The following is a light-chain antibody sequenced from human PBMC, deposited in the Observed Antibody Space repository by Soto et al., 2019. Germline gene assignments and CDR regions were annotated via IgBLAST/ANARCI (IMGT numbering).Light chain of an antibody. CDR1: QSVSNNY. Sequence: EVVLTQSPGTLSLSPGERATLSCRASQSVSNNYFAWYQQKPGQAPRLLIFGSSYRATGIRDRFSGSGSGTDFTLTISRLEPEYFAVYYCQQYGSSPPYTFGQGTKLEIK. V-gene: IGKV3-20*01. J-gene: IGKJ2*01. CDR2: GSS. CDR3: QQYGSSPPYT.